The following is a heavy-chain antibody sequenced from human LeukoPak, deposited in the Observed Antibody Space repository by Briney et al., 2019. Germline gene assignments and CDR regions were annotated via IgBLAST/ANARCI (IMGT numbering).Heavy chain of an antibody. D-gene: IGHD5-18*01. J-gene: IGHJ4*02. CDR1: GFSLSSPGVG. CDR3: AQKDADTTMVPHY. CDR2: VYWNDAK. Sequence: SGPTLVNLTQTLTLTCTCSGFSLSSPGVGVAWIRQPPGKALEWLALVYWNDAKRYSPSLRSRLTITKDSTQKQVVLTMTKMDPVDTATYYCAQKDADTTMVPHYWGEGILVTVSS. V-gene: IGHV2-5*01.